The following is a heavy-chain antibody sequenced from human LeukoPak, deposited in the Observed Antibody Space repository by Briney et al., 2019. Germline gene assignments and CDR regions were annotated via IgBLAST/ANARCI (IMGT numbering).Heavy chain of an antibody. V-gene: IGHV4-59*01. CDR2: IFSSGST. Sequence: DPSETLSLTCTVSGDSISSYYWSWIRQPPGKGLEWIGHIFSSGSTNYNPSLKSRVTMSVDTSKNQFSLKLTSVTAADTAVYYCSRGNSSWDNAAFDIWGQGTKVTVSS. D-gene: IGHD6-13*01. CDR1: GDSISSYY. J-gene: IGHJ3*02. CDR3: SRGNSSWDNAAFDI.